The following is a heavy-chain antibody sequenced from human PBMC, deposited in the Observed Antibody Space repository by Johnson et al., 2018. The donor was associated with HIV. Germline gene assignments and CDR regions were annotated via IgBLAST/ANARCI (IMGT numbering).Heavy chain of an antibody. J-gene: IGHJ3*02. CDR3: ARGGEKGAFDI. V-gene: IGHV3-72*01. D-gene: IGHD7-27*01. CDR2: IRNKANSYTT. Sequence: VQLVESGGGVVRPGGSLRLSCAASGFTFDDYGMNWVRQAPGKGLEWVGRIRNKANSYTTEYAASVKGRFTILRDDSKNSLYLQMNSLKTEETAVYYCARGGEKGAFDIWGQGTMVTVSS. CDR1: GFTFDDYG.